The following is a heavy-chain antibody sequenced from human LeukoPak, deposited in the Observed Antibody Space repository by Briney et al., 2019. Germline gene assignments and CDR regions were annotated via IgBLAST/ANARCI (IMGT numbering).Heavy chain of an antibody. D-gene: IGHD1-26*01. CDR2: IYYGGRT. J-gene: IGHJ6*02. CDR3: ARGRMGGLSQYYYYYYGMDV. V-gene: IGHV4-39*07. Sequence: KPSETLSLTCSVSGGSISSLSYYWGWVRQPPGKGLEWIGSIYYGGRTYYNPSLKSRVTISVDRSKNQFSLKLSSVTAADTAVYYCARGRMGGLSQYYYYYYGMDVWGQGTTVTVSS. CDR1: GGSISSLSYY.